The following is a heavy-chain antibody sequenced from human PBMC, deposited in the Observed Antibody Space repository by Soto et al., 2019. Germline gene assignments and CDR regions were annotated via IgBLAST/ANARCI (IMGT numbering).Heavy chain of an antibody. CDR2: IYYSGTT. Sequence: KTSETLSLTCTFSCASIITSTYHWGWMRQSPGKGLEWIGAIYYSGTTYYNPSLKSRVTISVDTSNNQFSLKLGSVTAADTAVYYCARHGAAVLYYYAMDVWGQGTTVTVSS. J-gene: IGHJ6*02. V-gene: IGHV4-39*01. D-gene: IGHD6-13*01. CDR1: CASIITSTYH. CDR3: ARHGAAVLYYYAMDV.